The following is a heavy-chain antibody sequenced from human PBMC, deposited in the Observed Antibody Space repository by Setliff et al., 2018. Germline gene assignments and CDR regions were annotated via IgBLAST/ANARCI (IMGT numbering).Heavy chain of an antibody. CDR2: IYYSGST. D-gene: IGHD4-4*01. CDR1: GGSISSYY. CDR3: ARGGNDYKWGAFDI. V-gene: IGHV4-59*01. Sequence: SETLSLTCTVSGGSISSYYWSWIRQPPGKGLEWIGYIYYSGSTNYNPSLKSRVTISVDTSKNQFSLKLSSVTAADTAVYYCARGGNDYKWGAFDIWGQGTMVT. J-gene: IGHJ3*02.